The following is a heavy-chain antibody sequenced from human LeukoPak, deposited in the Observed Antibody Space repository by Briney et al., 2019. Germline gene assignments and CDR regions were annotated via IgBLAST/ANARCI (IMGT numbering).Heavy chain of an antibody. CDR3: ARGARGSYSY. CDR1: GGSISSYY. V-gene: IGHV4-59*08. J-gene: IGHJ4*02. CDR2: IYYSGST. Sequence: SETLSLTCTVSGGSISSYYWSWIRQPPGKGLEWIGYIYYSGSTNCNPSLKSRVTISVDTSENRFSLKLSSVTAADTAVYYCARGARGSYSYWGRGTLVTVSS. D-gene: IGHD1-26*01.